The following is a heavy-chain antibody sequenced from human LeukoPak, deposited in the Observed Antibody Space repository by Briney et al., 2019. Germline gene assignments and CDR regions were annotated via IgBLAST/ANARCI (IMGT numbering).Heavy chain of an antibody. CDR3: AREKAWLAAADY. D-gene: IGHD6-13*01. Sequence: SETLSLTCTVSGGSISSGDYYWNWISQPPGKGLEWIGHIYYSGSTCYNPSLKSRVTISVDTSRNQFSLKLSSVTAADTAVYYCAREKAWLAAADYWGQGTLVTVSS. J-gene: IGHJ4*02. CDR1: GGSISSGDYY. V-gene: IGHV4-30-4*01. CDR2: IYYSGST.